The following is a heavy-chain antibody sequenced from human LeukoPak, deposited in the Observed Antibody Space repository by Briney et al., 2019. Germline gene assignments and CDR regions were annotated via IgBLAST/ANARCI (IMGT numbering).Heavy chain of an antibody. J-gene: IGHJ6*02. CDR3: ATLPARARHLLRSHYQHLDV. V-gene: IGHV1-2*02. D-gene: IGHD2-2*01. CDR1: GYTFSDYY. CDR2: INPNSGGT. Sequence: ASVKVSCKASGYTFSDYYIHWVRQATGQGLEWMGWINPNSGGTNFAQNFQGRIILTSDTSISTAYMDLSRLTSDDTAIYYCATLPARARHLLRSHYQHLDVWGLGTTVTVSS.